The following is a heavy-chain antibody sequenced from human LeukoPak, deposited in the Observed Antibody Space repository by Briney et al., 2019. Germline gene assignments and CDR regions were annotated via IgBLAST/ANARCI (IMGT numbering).Heavy chain of an antibody. CDR3: ARGGGSSGWAVSAFDI. D-gene: IGHD6-19*01. CDR1: GFTVSSNY. V-gene: IGHV3-66*01. Sequence: PGGSLRLSCAASGFTVSSNYMSWVRQAPGKGLEWVSVIYSGGSTYYADSVKGRFTISRDNSKNTLYLQMNSLRAEDTAVYYCARGGGSSGWAVSAFDIWGQGTMVTVSS. J-gene: IGHJ3*02. CDR2: IYSGGST.